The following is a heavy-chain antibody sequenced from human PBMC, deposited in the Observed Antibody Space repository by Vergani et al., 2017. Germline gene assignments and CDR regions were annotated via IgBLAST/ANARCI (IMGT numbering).Heavy chain of an antibody. J-gene: IGHJ4*02. V-gene: IGHV3-30*02. CDR2: IGKDGSNT. CDR1: GFTFSNFG. Sequence: QVQLVESAGGVVQPGGSLRLSCAASGFTFSNFGMHWIRQAPGKGLEWLAYIGKDGSNTNYRDAVKGRFTVSRDTSKDILYLQMDRLRSEDTALYYCAKYLRDSTDGLPDSWGPGTLVIVSS. D-gene: IGHD2-21*02. CDR3: AKYLRDSTDGLPDS.